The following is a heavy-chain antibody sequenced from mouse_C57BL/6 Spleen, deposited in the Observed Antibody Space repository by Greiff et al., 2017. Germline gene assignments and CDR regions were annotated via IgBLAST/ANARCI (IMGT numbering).Heavy chain of an antibody. CDR2: INPNNGGT. D-gene: IGHD2-2*01. V-gene: IGHV1-22*01. CDR1: GYTFTDYN. Sequence: EVQLQESGPELVKPGASVKMSCKASGYTFTDYNMHWVKQSHGKSLEWIGYINPNNGGTSYNQKFKGKATLTVNKSSSTAYMELRSLTSEDSAVYYCAEGAWLRGNWGQGTTLTVSS. CDR3: AEGAWLRGN. J-gene: IGHJ2*01.